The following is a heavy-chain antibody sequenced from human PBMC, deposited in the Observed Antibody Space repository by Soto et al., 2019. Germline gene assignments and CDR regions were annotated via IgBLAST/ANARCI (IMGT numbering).Heavy chain of an antibody. CDR3: ARVSDTRGRGHHYNWFDP. D-gene: IGHD2-15*01. CDR2: ISAYNGNT. CDR1: GYTFTSYG. J-gene: IGHJ5*02. Sequence: ASVKVSCQASGYTFTSYGISWVRQAPGQGLEWMGWISAYNGNTNYAQKLQGRVTMTTDTSTSTAYMELRSLRSDDTAVYYCARVSDTRGRGHHYNWFDPWGQGTLVTVSS. V-gene: IGHV1-18*01.